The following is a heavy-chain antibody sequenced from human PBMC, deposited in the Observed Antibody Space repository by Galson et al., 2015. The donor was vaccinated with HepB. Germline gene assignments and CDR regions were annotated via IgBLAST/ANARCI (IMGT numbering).Heavy chain of an antibody. CDR3: ANCANSYYYYYMDV. CDR1: SFSPSSSA. Sequence: LRPPCPGTSFSPSSSAMICARQDSGKGVPGVTAISGSGGSTYYADSVKGRFTISRDNSKNTLYLQMNSLRAEDTAVYYCANCANSYYYYYMDVWGKGTTVTVSS. J-gene: IGHJ6*03. V-gene: IGHV3-23*01. CDR2: ISGSGGST.